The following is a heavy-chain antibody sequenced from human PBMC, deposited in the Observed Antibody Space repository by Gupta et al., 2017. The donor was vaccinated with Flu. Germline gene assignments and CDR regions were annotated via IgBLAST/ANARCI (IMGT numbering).Heavy chain of an antibody. Sequence: VQLVESGGGLVKAGGSLRLSCAVSGFSFRSYDMNWVRQAPGKGLEWVSSMSSSSIYIYYADSVKGRFTISRDNAHNSVFRQMDSLRADDTAVYYCVREHSTNWRKGNYFDYWGQGTLVIVSS. CDR2: MSSSSIYI. CDR3: VREHSTNWRKGNYFDY. J-gene: IGHJ4*02. D-gene: IGHD1-1*01. CDR1: GFSFRSYD. V-gene: IGHV3-21*06.